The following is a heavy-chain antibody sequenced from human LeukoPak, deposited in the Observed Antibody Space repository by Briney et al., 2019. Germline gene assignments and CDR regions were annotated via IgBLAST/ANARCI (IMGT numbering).Heavy chain of an antibody. D-gene: IGHD2-15*01. CDR1: GGTFSSYT. CDR3: AMGCSGGSCYSLLDY. V-gene: IGHV1-69*02. CDR2: IIPILGIA. J-gene: IGHJ4*02. Sequence: SVKVSCKASGGTFSSYTISWVRQAPGQGLEWMGRIIPILGIANYAQKFQGRVTITAHVSTSTAYMELSSLRSEDTDVYYCAMGCSGGSCYSLLDYWGQGTLVTVSS.